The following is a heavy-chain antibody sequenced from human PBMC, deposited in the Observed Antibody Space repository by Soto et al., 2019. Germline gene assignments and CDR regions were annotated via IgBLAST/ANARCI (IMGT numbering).Heavy chain of an antibody. CDR3: ARVGGDSNLYFDL. D-gene: IGHD1-26*01. J-gene: IGHJ2*01. V-gene: IGHV1-69*02. CDR1: GGTFSSYT. Sequence: QVQLVQSGAEVKKPGSSVKVSCKASGGTFSSYTISWVRQAPGQGLEWMGRIIPILGIANYAQKFQGRVTITADKSTRTAYMELSSLRSEDTAVDYCARVGGDSNLYFDLWGRGTLVTVSS. CDR2: IIPILGIA.